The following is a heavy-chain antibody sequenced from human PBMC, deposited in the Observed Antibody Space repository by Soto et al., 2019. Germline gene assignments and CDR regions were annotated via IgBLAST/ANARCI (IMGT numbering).Heavy chain of an antibody. CDR2: IYYCGST. CDR3: ARHYAVVLYHFDY. Sequence: SETLSLTCTVSGGSVSSSGNYWGWIRQPPGKGLEWIWCIYYCGSTYYNPSLKSRVTTSVDTSKNQFSLKLSFVTAADTAVYYCARHYAVVLYHFDYWGLGTLVTVSS. D-gene: IGHD2-15*01. V-gene: IGHV4-39*01. CDR1: GGSVSSSGNY. J-gene: IGHJ4*02.